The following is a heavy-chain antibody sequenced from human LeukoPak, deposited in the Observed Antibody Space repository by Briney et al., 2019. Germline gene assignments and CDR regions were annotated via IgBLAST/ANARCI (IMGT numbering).Heavy chain of an antibody. CDR3: ARDMRTIYYYGMDV. CDR1: GFTFSSHG. J-gene: IGHJ6*02. V-gene: IGHV3-33*01. CDR2: IWYDGSNK. Sequence: PGGSLRLSCAASGFTFSSHGMHWVRQAPGKGLEWVAVIWYDGSNKYYADSVKGRFTISRDNSKNTLYLQMNSLRAEDTAVYYCARDMRTIYYYGMDVWGQGTTVTVSS. D-gene: IGHD2-2*01.